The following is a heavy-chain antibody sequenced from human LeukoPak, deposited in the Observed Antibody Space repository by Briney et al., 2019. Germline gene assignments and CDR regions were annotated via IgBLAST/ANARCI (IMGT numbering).Heavy chain of an antibody. V-gene: IGHV1-8*01. Sequence: ASVKVSCKASGYTFTGHDIDWVRQATGQGLEWMGWMIPDSGNTGYAQKFQGRVTITRNTSISTAYMELSSLRSEDTAVYYCARGPAYSNYWAYYYYYMDVWGKGTTVTVSS. D-gene: IGHD4-11*01. CDR1: GYTFTGHD. CDR3: ARGPAYSNYWAYYYYYMDV. J-gene: IGHJ6*03. CDR2: MIPDSGNT.